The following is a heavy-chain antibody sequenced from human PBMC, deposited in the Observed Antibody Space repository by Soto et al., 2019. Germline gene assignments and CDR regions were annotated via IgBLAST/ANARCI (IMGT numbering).Heavy chain of an antibody. D-gene: IGHD2-21*02. CDR1: GYTFTNFG. Sequence: ASVKVSCKASGYTFTNFGITWVRQAPGQGLEWMGWISAYNGNTNYAQNLQGRVTMTTDTSTNTAYMELRSLRSEDTAVYYCARSIVVVTALDYWGQGTLVTVSS. CDR2: ISAYNGNT. CDR3: ARSIVVVTALDY. J-gene: IGHJ4*02. V-gene: IGHV1-18*01.